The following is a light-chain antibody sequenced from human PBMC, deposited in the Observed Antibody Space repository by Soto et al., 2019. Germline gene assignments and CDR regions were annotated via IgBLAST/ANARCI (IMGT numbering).Light chain of an antibody. CDR2: VAS. Sequence: DIQLTQSPSFLSASVGDRVTITCRASQGISSYLAWYQQKPGKAPKLLIYVASTLQSGVPSRFSGSGSGTELTLTISSLQPEDFATYYCQQLNSYPALSFGGGTKVEIK. CDR3: QQLNSYPALS. V-gene: IGKV1-9*01. J-gene: IGKJ4*01. CDR1: QGISSY.